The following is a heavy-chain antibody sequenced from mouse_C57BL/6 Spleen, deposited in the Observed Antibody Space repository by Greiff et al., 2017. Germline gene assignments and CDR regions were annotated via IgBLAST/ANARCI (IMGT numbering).Heavy chain of an antibody. J-gene: IGHJ2*01. CDR1: GYSITSGYY. Sequence: EVKLVESGPGLVKPSQSLSLTCSVTGYSITSGYYWNWIRQFPGNKLEWMGYISYDGSNNYNPSLKNRISITRDTSKNQFFLKLNSVTTEDTATYYCARDPITTVVEYYFDYWGQGTTLTVSS. CDR2: ISYDGSN. D-gene: IGHD1-1*01. V-gene: IGHV3-6*01. CDR3: ARDPITTVVEYYFDY.